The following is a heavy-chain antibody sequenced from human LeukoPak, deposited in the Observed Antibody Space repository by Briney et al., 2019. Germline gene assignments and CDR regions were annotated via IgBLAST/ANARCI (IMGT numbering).Heavy chain of an antibody. CDR3: ARALAVTGRGPRDFDF. CDR1: NYTYTDYG. D-gene: IGHD6-19*01. Sequence: ASVKVSCKASNYTYTDYGINWVRQAPGQGLQWVGWISVFNGHTYFAQKFQGRITMTTDSPTTTAHMELRSLRSDDTAVYYCARALAVTGRGPRDFDFWGQGTLVTVSS. CDR2: ISVFNGHT. J-gene: IGHJ4*02. V-gene: IGHV1-18*01.